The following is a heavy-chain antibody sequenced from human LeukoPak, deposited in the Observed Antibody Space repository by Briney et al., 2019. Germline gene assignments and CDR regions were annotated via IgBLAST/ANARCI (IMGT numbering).Heavy chain of an antibody. J-gene: IGHJ5*02. CDR2: IKQDGSEK. CDR3: ARDSVGYSYGTNWFDP. V-gene: IGHV3-7*01. CDR1: GFTFSSYW. D-gene: IGHD5-18*01. Sequence: GGSLRLSCAASGFTFSSYWMSWVRQAPGKGPEWVANIKQDGSEKYYVDSVKGRFTISRDNAKNSLYLQMNSLRAEDTAVYYCARDSVGYSYGTNWFDPWGQGTLVTVSS.